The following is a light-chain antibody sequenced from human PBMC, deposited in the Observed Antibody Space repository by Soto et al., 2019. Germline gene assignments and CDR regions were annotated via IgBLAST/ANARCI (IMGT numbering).Light chain of an antibody. CDR3: QQTDTFPRT. CDR2: AAS. V-gene: IGKV1-39*01. CDR1: QTITTS. Sequence: DIQMTQSPSSLSASVGDRVTITCRASQTITTSLNWYHHKPGKAPELLIYAASSLQTGVPSRFGGSRSGTDFALTISSLQREDFATYYCQQTDTFPRTFGQGTKVDIK. J-gene: IGKJ1*01.